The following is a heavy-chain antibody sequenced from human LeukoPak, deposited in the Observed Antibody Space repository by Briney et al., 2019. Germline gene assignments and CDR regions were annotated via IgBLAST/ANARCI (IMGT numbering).Heavy chain of an antibody. J-gene: IGHJ4*02. V-gene: IGHV1-46*01. CDR1: GYSFTSYY. D-gene: IGHD3-16*01. CDR3: AREEEGGTFDY. CDR2: IKPSDAYT. Sequence: ASVKVSCKASGYSFTSYYMHWVRQAPGQGLEWMGIIKPSDAYTSYAQKFQGRVTMTRDMSTSTVYMEVSSLRSEDTAVYYCAREEEGGTFDYWGQGTLVTVSS.